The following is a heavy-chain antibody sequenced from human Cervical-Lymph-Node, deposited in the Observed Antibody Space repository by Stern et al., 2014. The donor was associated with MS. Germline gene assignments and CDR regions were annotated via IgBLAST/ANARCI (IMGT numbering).Heavy chain of an antibody. CDR2: IYPGDSET. J-gene: IGHJ4*02. CDR3: ARQTTAWASDV. V-gene: IGHV5-51*01. D-gene: IGHD1-14*01. CDR1: GFKFSIYW. Sequence: EMQLVESGAELIRPGESLKISCKGSGFKFSIYWIAWVRQMPGKGLELMGIIYPGDSETRYSPSFQGQVTMSADKSTSTAYLQWSSLNASDTAMYFCARQTTAWASDVWGQGTLVTVSS.